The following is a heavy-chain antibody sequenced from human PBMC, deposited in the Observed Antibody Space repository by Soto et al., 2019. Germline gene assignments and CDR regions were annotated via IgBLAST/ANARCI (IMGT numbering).Heavy chain of an antibody. J-gene: IGHJ4*02. CDR2: IYSGGYT. CDR3: AAQAGGGGY. Sequence: EVQLVESGGGLIQPGGSLRLSCAVSGFTVSNNYMSWVRQAPGKGLEGVSVIYSGGYTAYGDSVKGRFTISRDNSKNTIFLKRNALGADGPGVYYCAAQAGGGGYWGQGTLVTVSS. CDR1: GFTVSNNY. V-gene: IGHV3-53*01. D-gene: IGHD3-10*01.